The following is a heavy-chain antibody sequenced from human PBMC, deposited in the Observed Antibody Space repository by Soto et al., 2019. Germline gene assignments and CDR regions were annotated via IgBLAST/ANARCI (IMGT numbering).Heavy chain of an antibody. Sequence: QVPLVQSGAEVKKPGASVKVSCKASGYTFTSYGISWVRQAPGQGLEWMGWISAYNGNTNYAQKLQGRVTMTTDTSTRTAYMELRSLRSDDTAVYYCARDLGGLYIVVVPAAAFDYWGQGTLVTVSS. D-gene: IGHD2-2*01. V-gene: IGHV1-18*01. CDR2: ISAYNGNT. CDR3: ARDLGGLYIVVVPAAAFDY. CDR1: GYTFTSYG. J-gene: IGHJ4*02.